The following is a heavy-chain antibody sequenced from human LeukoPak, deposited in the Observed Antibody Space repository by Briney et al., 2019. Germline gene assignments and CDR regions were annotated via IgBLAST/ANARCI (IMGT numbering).Heavy chain of an antibody. CDR3: TKSRFYDYVWGGS. J-gene: IGHJ5*02. Sequence: GGSLRLSCTASGISIGDYAMSWFRQAPGKGLEWVSHIRSKAYGGTTEYAASVEGRFTISRDDSKSIAYLQMNSLKTEDTAVYYCTKSRFYDYVWGGSWGQGTLVTVSS. CDR2: IRSKAYGGTT. D-gene: IGHD3-16*01. CDR1: GISIGDYA. V-gene: IGHV3-49*03.